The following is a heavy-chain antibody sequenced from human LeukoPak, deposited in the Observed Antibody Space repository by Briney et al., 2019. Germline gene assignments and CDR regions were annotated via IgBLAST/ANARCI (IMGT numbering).Heavy chain of an antibody. CDR2: IRSKANNYAT. CDR1: GFTFSGSA. D-gene: IGHD1-26*01. CDR3: ARDQVVGANVRDALDI. Sequence: PGGSLKLSCAASGFTFSGSAIHWVCQASGKGLEWVGRIRSKANNYATAYGASVKGRLTISRDNAENSLYLEMNSLRVEDTAVYYCARDQVVGANVRDALDIWGQGTMVTVSS. J-gene: IGHJ3*02. V-gene: IGHV3-73*01.